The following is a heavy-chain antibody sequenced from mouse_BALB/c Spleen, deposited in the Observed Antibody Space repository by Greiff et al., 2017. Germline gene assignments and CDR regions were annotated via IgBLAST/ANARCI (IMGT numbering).Heavy chain of an antibody. J-gene: IGHJ2*01. CDR3: ARGGTVVADFDY. D-gene: IGHD1-1*01. V-gene: IGHV5-6-5*01. Sequence: VKLMESGGGLVKPGGSLKLSCAASGFTFSSYAMSWVRQTPEKRLEWVASISSGGSTYYPDSVKGRFTISRDNARNILYLQMSSLRSEDTAMYYCARGGTVVADFDYWGQGTTLTVSS. CDR1: GFTFSSYA. CDR2: ISSGGST.